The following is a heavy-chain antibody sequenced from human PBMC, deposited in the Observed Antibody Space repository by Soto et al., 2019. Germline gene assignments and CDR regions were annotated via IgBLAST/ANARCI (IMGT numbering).Heavy chain of an antibody. V-gene: IGHV3-48*03. J-gene: IGHJ6*02. D-gene: IGHD6-13*01. CDR3: TRDKGEQLAYGMDV. CDR2: INSGGVTL. CDR1: GFTVSTSE. Sequence: GGSLRLSCTVSGFTVSTSEMNWVRQAPGKGLEWVAYINSGGVTLYADSVKGRFTISRDNAQNSLFLQMNSLRAEDTALYYCTRDKGEQLAYGMDVWGQGTTVTVSS.